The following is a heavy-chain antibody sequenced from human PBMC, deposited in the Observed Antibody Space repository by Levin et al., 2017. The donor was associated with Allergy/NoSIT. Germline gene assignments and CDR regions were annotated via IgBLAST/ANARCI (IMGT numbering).Heavy chain of an antibody. V-gene: IGHV3-33*01. Sequence: LSLTCAASGLTFSNYGVHWVRQAPGKGLEWVAYISNDGSKMFYGDSVKGRFTMSRDNSKNTMYLQMNSLKGEDTAVYICARDGTIGAATEGWFDAWGQGTLVTVSS. CDR3: ARDGTIGAATEGWFDA. D-gene: IGHD6-13*01. J-gene: IGHJ5*02. CDR1: GLTFSNYG. CDR2: ISNDGSKM.